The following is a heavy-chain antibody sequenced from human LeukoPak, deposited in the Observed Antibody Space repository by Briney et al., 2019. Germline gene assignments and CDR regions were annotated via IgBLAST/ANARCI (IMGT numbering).Heavy chain of an antibody. CDR1: GYTCTRHA. J-gene: IGHJ4*02. Sequence: ASVKVSCKASGYTCTRHAIHWVRQAPGQRLEWRGWINRGNSNTKYSQKFQGRLNITRDVSASTVYLDLSGLKSEDTAVYYCGRDRNTIEVAGRGILDFWGQGTLVTVSS. V-gene: IGHV1-3*04. CDR2: INRGNSNT. D-gene: IGHD6-19*01. CDR3: GRDRNTIEVAGRGILDF.